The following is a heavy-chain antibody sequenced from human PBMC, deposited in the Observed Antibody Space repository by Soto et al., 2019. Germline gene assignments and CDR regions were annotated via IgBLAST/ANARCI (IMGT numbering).Heavy chain of an antibody. CDR1: GFTFSSYG. J-gene: IGHJ4*02. CDR3: AKASDRGWNDVGY. CDR2: ISYDGSNK. Sequence: PGGSLRLSCAASGFTFSSYGMHWVRQAPGKGLEWVAVISYDGSNKYYADSVKGRFTISRDNSKNTLYLQMNSLRAEDTAVYYCAKASDRGWNDVGYWGQGTLVTVSS. V-gene: IGHV3-30*18. D-gene: IGHD1-1*01.